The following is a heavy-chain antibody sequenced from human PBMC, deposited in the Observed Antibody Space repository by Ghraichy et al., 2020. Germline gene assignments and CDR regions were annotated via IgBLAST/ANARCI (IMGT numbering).Heavy chain of an antibody. D-gene: IGHD6-19*01. CDR3: ARDQWGSGWTDY. CDR2: IYYSGST. V-gene: IGHV4-59*01. CDR1: GGSISSYY. J-gene: IGHJ4*02. Sequence: SETLSLTCTVSGGSISSYYWSWIRQPPGKGLEWIGYIYYSGSTNYNPSLKSRVTISVDTSKNQFSLKLSSVTAADTAVYYCARDQWGSGWTDYWGQGTLVTVSS.